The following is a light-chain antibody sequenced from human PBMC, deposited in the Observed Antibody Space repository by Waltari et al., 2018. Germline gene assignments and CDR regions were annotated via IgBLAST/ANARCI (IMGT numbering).Light chain of an antibody. CDR2: DVS. CDR1: SSDVGGYNY. J-gene: IGLJ1*01. V-gene: IGLV2-11*01. Sequence: QPRSVSGSPGQSVTISCTGTSSDVGGYNYVSWYQQHPGKVPKLMIYDVSKRPSGVPDRFSGSKSGNTASLTISGLQAEDEADYYCCSYAGSYSFVFGTGTKVTVL. CDR3: CSYAGSYSFV.